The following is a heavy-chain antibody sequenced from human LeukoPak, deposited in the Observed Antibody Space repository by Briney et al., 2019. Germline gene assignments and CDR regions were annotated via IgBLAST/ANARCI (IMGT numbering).Heavy chain of an antibody. Sequence: GGSLRLSCAASGFTFSSYAMHWVRQAPGKGLEWVAVISYDGSNKYYADSVKGRFTISRDNSKNTLYLQMNSLGAEDTAVYYCARGIAGAWGFDYWGLGTLVTVSS. J-gene: IGHJ4*02. V-gene: IGHV3-30-3*01. CDR2: ISYDGSNK. CDR3: ARGIAGAWGFDY. D-gene: IGHD6-13*01. CDR1: GFTFSSYA.